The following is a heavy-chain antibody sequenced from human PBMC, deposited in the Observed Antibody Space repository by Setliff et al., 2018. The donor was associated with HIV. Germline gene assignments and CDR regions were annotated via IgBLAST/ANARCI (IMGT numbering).Heavy chain of an antibody. D-gene: IGHD1-26*01. CDR3: ALASIVSTARWNH. V-gene: IGHV1-2*02. J-gene: IGHJ5*02. CDR1: GYTFSAYY. Sequence: ASVKVSCKVSGYTFSAYYLHLVRRAPGQGLEWMGWINPNSGATKYAQNFQGRVTMTRDTSISTAYMDLSSLTSDDTAVYYCALASIVSTARWNHWGRGTLVTVTS. CDR2: INPNSGAT.